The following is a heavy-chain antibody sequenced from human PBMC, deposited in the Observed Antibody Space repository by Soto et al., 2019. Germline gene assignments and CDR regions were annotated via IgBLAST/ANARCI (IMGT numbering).Heavy chain of an antibody. CDR3: ASRVVTRDNWFDP. CDR2: INHSGST. CDR1: GGSFIGYY. Sequence: PSESLSLTCSVYGGSFIGYYWSWIRQPPGKGLEWIGEINHSGSTNYNPSLKSRVTISVDTSKNQFSLKLSSVTAADTAVYYCASRVVTRDNWFDPWGQGNLVTVSS. V-gene: IGHV4-34*01. J-gene: IGHJ5*02. D-gene: IGHD2-21*02.